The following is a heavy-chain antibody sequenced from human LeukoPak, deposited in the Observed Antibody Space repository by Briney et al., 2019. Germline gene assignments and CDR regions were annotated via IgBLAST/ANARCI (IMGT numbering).Heavy chain of an antibody. CDR2: IIHSGSS. J-gene: IGHJ4*02. CDR1: GGSFSGYS. V-gene: IGHV4-34*12. Sequence: SETLSLTCAVYGGSFSGYSWSWIRQFSGKGLEWIGEIIHSGSSNYNPSLKSRVTISVDTSKNQFSLKLTSVTAADTAVYSCARSDKYYYGSGSYYIFDYWGQRTLVTVSS. CDR3: ARSDKYYYGSGSYYIFDY. D-gene: IGHD3-10*01.